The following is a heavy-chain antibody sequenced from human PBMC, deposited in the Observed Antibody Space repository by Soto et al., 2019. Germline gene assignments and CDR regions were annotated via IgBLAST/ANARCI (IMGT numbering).Heavy chain of an antibody. J-gene: IGHJ4*02. V-gene: IGHV4-30-2*01. Sequence: PSETLSLTCAVSGGSISSGGYSWSWIRQPPGKGLECIGYIYHSGSTYYNPSPKSRVTISVDRSKNQFSLKLSSVTAADTAVYYCARGPYYDNSGYHVAVDYWGQGTLVTVSS. CDR3: ARGPYYDNSGYHVAVDY. CDR1: GGSISSGGYS. CDR2: IYHSGST. D-gene: IGHD3-22*01.